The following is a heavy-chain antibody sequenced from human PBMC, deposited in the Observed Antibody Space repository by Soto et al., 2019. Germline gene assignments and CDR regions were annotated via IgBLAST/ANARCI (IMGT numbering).Heavy chain of an antibody. V-gene: IGHV1-69*13. CDR3: ASETGTTLWHDAFDI. CDR2: IIPIFGTA. Sequence: SVKVSCKASGGTFSSYAISWLRQAPGQGLEWMGGIIPIFGTANYAQKFQGRVTITADESTSTAYMELSSLRSEDTAVYYCASETGTTLWHDAFDIWGQGTMVTVSS. CDR1: GGTFSSYA. D-gene: IGHD1-7*01. J-gene: IGHJ3*02.